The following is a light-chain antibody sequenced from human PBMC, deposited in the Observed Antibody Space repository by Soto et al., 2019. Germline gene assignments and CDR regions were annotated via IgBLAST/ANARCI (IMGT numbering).Light chain of an antibody. J-gene: IGKJ4*01. Sequence: EIVLTQSPGTLPLSPGEGATLSYRASQSVSSSYLAWYQQKPGQAPRLLIYRSSIRATGIPDRFSGSGSETGFTLSISRLEPEDFAVYYCQQYDNSRGLTFGGGTKAEIK. CDR1: QSVSSSY. V-gene: IGKV3-20*01. CDR2: RSS. CDR3: QQYDNSRGLT.